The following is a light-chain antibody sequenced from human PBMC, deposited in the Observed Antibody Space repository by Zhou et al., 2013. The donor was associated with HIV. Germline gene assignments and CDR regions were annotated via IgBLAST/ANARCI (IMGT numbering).Light chain of an antibody. J-gene: IGLJ2*01. CDR3: QSYDSSLSVV. Sequence: QSVLTQPPSVSAAPGQTITISCSGSSSNIGSNYVSWYQQFPGTAPKVLIYENTQRPSGVPDRFSGSKSGTSASLAITGLQAEDEADYYCQSYDSSLSVVFGGGTKLTVL. CDR1: SSNIGSNY. CDR2: ENT. V-gene: IGLV1-40*01.